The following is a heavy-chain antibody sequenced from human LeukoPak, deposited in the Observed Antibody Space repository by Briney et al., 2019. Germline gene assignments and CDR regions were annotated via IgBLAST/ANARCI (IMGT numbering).Heavy chain of an antibody. J-gene: IGHJ3*02. CDR1: GYTFTSYG. D-gene: IGHD1-26*01. CDR2: ISAYNGNT. Sequence: VASVKVSCKASGYTFTSYGISWVRQAPGQGLEWMGWISAYNGNTNYAQKLQGRVTMTTDTSTSTAYMELRSLRSADTAVYYCARQDGGSYSTAFDIWGQGTMVTVSS. V-gene: IGHV1-18*01. CDR3: ARQDGGSYSTAFDI.